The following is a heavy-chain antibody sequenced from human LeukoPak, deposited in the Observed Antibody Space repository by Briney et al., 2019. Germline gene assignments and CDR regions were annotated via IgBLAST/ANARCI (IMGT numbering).Heavy chain of an antibody. V-gene: IGHV4-39*01. D-gene: IGHD3-22*01. CDR1: GGSISSSNYY. Sequence: PSETLSLTCTVSGGSISSSNYYWGWIRQPPGKGLEWIGSIYYSGSTYYNPPLKSRVTISVDTSKNQFSLKLSSVTAADTAVYYCARLPYPYDSSGSPPLDYWGQGTLVTVSS. J-gene: IGHJ4*02. CDR2: IYYSGST. CDR3: ARLPYPYDSSGSPPLDY.